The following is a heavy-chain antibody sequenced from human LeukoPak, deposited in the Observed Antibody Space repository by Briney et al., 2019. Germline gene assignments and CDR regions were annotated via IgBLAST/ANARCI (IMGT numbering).Heavy chain of an antibody. CDR2: ISSSSSYI. Sequence: AGGSLRLSCAASGFTFSSYSMNWVRQAPGKGLEWVSSISSSSSYIYYADSVKGRFTISRDNAKNSLYLQMNSLRAEDTAVYYCARDRYDFWSGYYPFDYWGQGTLVTVSS. J-gene: IGHJ4*02. CDR3: ARDRYDFWSGYYPFDY. D-gene: IGHD3-3*01. CDR1: GFTFSSYS. V-gene: IGHV3-21*01.